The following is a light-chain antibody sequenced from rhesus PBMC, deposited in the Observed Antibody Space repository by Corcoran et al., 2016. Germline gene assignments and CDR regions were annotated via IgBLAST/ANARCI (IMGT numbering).Light chain of an antibody. CDR2: YAS. CDR3: QQYNNWNT. Sequence: EIVMTQSPATLSLSPGERATLSCRASQSVSSLLAWYPQKPGQPPRLLIDYASNRATGNPDRFSGSGAGTDFTLNISSLEPEDGGLYYCQQYNNWNTFGQGTKVEIK. CDR1: QSVSSL. V-gene: IGKV3-35*01. J-gene: IGKJ1*01.